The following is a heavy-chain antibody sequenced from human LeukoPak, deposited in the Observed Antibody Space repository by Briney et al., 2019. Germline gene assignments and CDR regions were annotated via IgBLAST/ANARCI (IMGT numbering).Heavy chain of an antibody. CDR1: GGSISSCSYY. D-gene: IGHD6-13*01. CDR2: IYYSGST. Sequence: SETLSLTCTVSGGSISSCSYYWGWIRQPPGKELVWIGTIYYSGSTYYNPSLSSRVTISVDTSKSQVSLQLSSMTAADTAVFYCARASRETGVAFHIWGLGTMVTVSS. V-gene: IGHV4-39*01. CDR3: ARASRETGVAFHI. J-gene: IGHJ3*02.